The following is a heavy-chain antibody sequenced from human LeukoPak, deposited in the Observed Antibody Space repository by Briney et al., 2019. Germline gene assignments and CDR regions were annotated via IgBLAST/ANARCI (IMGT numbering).Heavy chain of an antibody. CDR2: MNPNSGNT. J-gene: IGHJ6*03. Sequence: EASVKLSCKASGYTFTSYDINWVRQATGQGLEWMGWMNPNSGNTGYAQKFQGRVTMTRNTSISTAYMELSSLRSEDTAVYYCARGLRFLEGIPRSYYYYYMDVWGKGTTVTVSS. D-gene: IGHD3-3*01. CDR3: ARGLRFLEGIPRSYYYYYMDV. CDR1: GYTFTSYD. V-gene: IGHV1-8*01.